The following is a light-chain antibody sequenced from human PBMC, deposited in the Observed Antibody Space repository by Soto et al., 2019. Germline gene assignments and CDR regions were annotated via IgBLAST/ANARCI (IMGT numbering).Light chain of an antibody. CDR2: AAS. CDR3: LQHNSYPRT. Sequence: DIQMTQSPSSLSASVGDRVTITCRASQAITNDLSWYQQKPGEPPKRLIYAASTLHSGVPSRFRGSGSGTEFAITISSLQPEDFATYFCLQHNSYPRTFGQGTKVEIK. J-gene: IGKJ1*01. CDR1: QAITND. V-gene: IGKV1-17*01.